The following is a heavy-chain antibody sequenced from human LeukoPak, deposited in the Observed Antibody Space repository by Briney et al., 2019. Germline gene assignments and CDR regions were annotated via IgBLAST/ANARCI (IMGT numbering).Heavy chain of an antibody. CDR3: ARVFGAGYSDY. Sequence: GGSLRLSCAASGLTFSSYWMSWVRQTPGKGLEWVANIKEDGSEKYYVDSVKGRVTISRDNAKNSLYLQMNSLRAEDTAVYYCARVFGAGYSDYWGQGTLVTVSS. V-gene: IGHV3-7*01. D-gene: IGHD4/OR15-4a*01. CDR2: IKEDGSEK. J-gene: IGHJ4*02. CDR1: GLTFSSYW.